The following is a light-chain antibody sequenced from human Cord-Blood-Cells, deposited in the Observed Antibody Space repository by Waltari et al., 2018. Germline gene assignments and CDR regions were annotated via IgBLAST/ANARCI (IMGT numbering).Light chain of an antibody. J-gene: IGKJ4*01. CDR3: QQYYSTPLT. Sequence: AIRMTQSPFSLVASIGDRVTITCWASQGISSYLAWYQQKPAKAPKLFIYYASSLKSGVPSRFSGSGSGTDYTLTISSLQPEDFATYYCQQYYSTPLTFGGGTKVEIK. CDR1: QGISSY. V-gene: IGKV1D-43*01. CDR2: YAS.